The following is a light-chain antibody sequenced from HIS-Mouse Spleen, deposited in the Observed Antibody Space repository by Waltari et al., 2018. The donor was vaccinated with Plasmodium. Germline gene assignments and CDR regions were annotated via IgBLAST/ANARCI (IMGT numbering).Light chain of an antibody. CDR2: GAS. V-gene: IGKV3-15*01. J-gene: IGKJ3*01. CDR3: QQYNNWSFT. CDR1: QSVRSN. Sequence: EIVMTQSPATLSVSPGERATLSCRASQSVRSNLAWYQQKPGQAPRLLIYGASPRATGITARCSGSGAGTEFTLTISSLQSEDFAVYYCQQYNNWSFTFGPGTKVDIK.